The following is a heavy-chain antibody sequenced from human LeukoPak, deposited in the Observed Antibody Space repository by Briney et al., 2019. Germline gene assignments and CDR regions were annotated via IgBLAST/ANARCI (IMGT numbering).Heavy chain of an antibody. Sequence: GGSLRLSCAGSGFTFGTYSLNWVRQAPGKGLEWVSYINGRSSTIFYADSVKGRFTISRDNAKNSLFLQMNSLRDEDTAVYYCASSMYNWNYYFDYWGQGTLVTVSS. D-gene: IGHD1-7*01. CDR3: ASSMYNWNYYFDY. V-gene: IGHV3-48*02. CDR1: GFTFGTYS. J-gene: IGHJ4*02. CDR2: INGRSSTI.